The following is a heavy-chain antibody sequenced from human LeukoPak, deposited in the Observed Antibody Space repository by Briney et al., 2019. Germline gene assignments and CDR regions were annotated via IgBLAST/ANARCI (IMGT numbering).Heavy chain of an antibody. D-gene: IGHD3-10*01. J-gene: IGHJ5*02. CDR2: INHSGST. V-gene: IGHV4-34*01. CDR3: ARGHLVYGSGNYYWFDP. Sequence: PSETLSLTCAVYGGSFSGYYWSWIRQPPGKGLEWIGEINHSGSTNYNPSLKSRVTISVDTSKNQFSLKLSSVTAADTAVYYCARGHLVYGSGNYYWFDPWGQGTLVTVSS. CDR1: GGSFSGYY.